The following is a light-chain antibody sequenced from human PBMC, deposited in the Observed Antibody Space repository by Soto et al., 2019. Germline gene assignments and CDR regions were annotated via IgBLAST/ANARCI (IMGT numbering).Light chain of an antibody. CDR3: QQYNDWPLT. CDR2: GAS. CDR1: PSVSSY. Sequence: EIVLTQSPATLSLSPGERATLSCRASPSVSSYLAWYQQKPGQAPRLLIYGASTRATGIPARFSGSGSGTEFTLTISSLQSEDFALYYCQQYNDWPLTFGQGTKVDIK. V-gene: IGKV3-15*01. J-gene: IGKJ1*01.